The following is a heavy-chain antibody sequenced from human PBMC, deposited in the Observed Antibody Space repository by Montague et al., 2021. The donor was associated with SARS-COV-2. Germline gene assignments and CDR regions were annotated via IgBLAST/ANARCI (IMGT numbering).Heavy chain of an antibody. J-gene: IGHJ4*02. D-gene: IGHD3-10*01. Sequence: SETLSLTCTVSGGSISSYYWSWTRQPPGKGLEWIGYIYYSGSTNYNPSLKSRVTISVDTSKNQFSLKLSSVTAADTAVYYCARGFDYWGQGTLVTVSS. V-gene: IGHV4-59*08. CDR1: GGSISSYY. CDR2: IYYSGST. CDR3: ARGFDY.